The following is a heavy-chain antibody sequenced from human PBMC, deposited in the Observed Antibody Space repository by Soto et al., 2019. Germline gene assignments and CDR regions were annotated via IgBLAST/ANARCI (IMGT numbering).Heavy chain of an antibody. CDR3: ARTVTYYDILTGYYTAYYFDY. D-gene: IGHD3-9*01. CDR1: GFTVSSNY. V-gene: IGHV3-66*01. CDR2: IYSGGST. Sequence: GGSLRLSCAACGFTVSSNYMSWVRQAPGKGLEWVSVIYSGGSTYYADSVKGRFTISRDNSKNTLYLQMNSLRAEDTAVYYCARTVTYYDILTGYYTAYYFDYWGQGTLVTVSS. J-gene: IGHJ4*02.